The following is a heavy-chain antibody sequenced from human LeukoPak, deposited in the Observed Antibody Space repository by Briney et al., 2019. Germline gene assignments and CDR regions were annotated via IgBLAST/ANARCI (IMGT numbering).Heavy chain of an antibody. Sequence: AASVNVSCKASGYTFTGYYMHWVRQAPGQGLEWMGWINPNSGGTNYAQKFQGRVTMTRDTSISTVYMELGRLRSDDTAVYYCVGKAPTYYYYGMDVWGQGTTVTVSS. D-gene: IGHD4-23*01. CDR2: INPNSGGT. V-gene: IGHV1-2*02. CDR3: VGKAPTYYYYGMDV. J-gene: IGHJ6*02. CDR1: GYTFTGYY.